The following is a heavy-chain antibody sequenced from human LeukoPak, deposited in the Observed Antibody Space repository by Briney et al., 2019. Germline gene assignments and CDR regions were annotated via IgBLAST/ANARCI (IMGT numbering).Heavy chain of an antibody. D-gene: IGHD6-19*01. CDR2: IYYSGST. V-gene: IGHV4-59*08. CDR3: ARTDGSGWYWYFDL. CDR1: AGSISNYY. Sequence: PSETLSLTCTVSAGSISNYYWSWIRQPPGKGLEWIGYIYYSGSTNYNPSLKSRVTISVDTSKNQFSLKLSSVTAADTAVYYCARTDGSGWYWYFDLWGRGTLVTVSS. J-gene: IGHJ2*01.